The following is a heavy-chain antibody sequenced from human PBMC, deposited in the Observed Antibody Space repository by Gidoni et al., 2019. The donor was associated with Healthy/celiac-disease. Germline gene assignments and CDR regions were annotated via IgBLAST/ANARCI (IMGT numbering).Heavy chain of an antibody. D-gene: IGHD3-10*01. CDR1: GLPCRSYS. CDR2: ISSSSIYL. Sequence: EVQLVESGGGLVKPGGSLRLSCAASGLPCRSYSMNWVRQSPGKGMECFSYISSSSIYLYYADSVKVRFTISRDNAKNSLYLQMNSLRAEDTAVYYCARDSIGARYFDYWGQGTLVTVSS. V-gene: IGHV3-21*01. J-gene: IGHJ4*02. CDR3: ARDSIGARYFDY.